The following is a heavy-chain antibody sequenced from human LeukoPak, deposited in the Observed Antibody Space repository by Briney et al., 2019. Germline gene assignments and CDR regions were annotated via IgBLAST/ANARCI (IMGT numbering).Heavy chain of an antibody. CDR2: ISWNSGSI. V-gene: IGHV3-9*01. J-gene: IGHJ4*02. CDR1: GFTFDDYA. CDR3: AKDIYYDSSGDFDY. D-gene: IGHD3-22*01. Sequence: GGSLRLSCAASGFTFDDYAMHWVRQPPGKGLEWVSGISWNSGSIGYADSVKGRFTISRDNAKNSLYLQMNSLRAEDTALYYCAKDIYYDSSGDFDYWGQGTLVTVSS.